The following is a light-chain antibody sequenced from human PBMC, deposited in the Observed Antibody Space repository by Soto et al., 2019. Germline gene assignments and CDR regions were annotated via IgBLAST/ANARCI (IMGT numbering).Light chain of an antibody. CDR3: SSYTTSSTVM. CDR1: SSDVGGYNY. CDR2: DVR. Sequence: QYALTQPASVSGSPGQSITISCTGTSSDVGGYNYVSWYQQHPGKAPKLMIFDVRIRPSGVSGRFSGSKSGNTASLTISGLQAEDEADYYFSSYTTSSTVMFGGGTKLTVL. V-gene: IGLV2-14*03. J-gene: IGLJ3*02.